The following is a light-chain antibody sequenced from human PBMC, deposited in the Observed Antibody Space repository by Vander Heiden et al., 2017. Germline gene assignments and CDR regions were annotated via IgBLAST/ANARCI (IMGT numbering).Light chain of an antibody. CDR2: DVS. Sequence: QAALTQPAPASGSPGQSITISCKGTSSDCGGYTHVYWYQQHPGKAPKLMSYDVSNRPSVVSNPFSCSKSGNTASLTISGLQAEDEADYYFSSYTSSSSHVVFGGGTKLTVL. CDR1: SSDCGGYTH. V-gene: IGLV2-14*01. CDR3: SSYTSSSSHVV. J-gene: IGLJ2*01.